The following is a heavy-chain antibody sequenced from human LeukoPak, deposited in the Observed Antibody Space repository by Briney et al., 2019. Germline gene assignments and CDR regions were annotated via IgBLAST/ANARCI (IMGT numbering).Heavy chain of an antibody. V-gene: IGHV1-69*04. CDR1: GGTFSSYA. J-gene: IGHJ3*02. CDR3: ARGYTNYYDSSGPKGAFDI. D-gene: IGHD3-22*01. Sequence: GASVKVSCKASGGTFSSYAISWVRQAPGQGLEWMGRIIPIFGIANYAQKFQGRVTITADKSTSTAYMELSSLRSEDTAVYYCARGYTNYYDSSGPKGAFDIWDQGTMVTVSS. CDR2: IIPIFGIA.